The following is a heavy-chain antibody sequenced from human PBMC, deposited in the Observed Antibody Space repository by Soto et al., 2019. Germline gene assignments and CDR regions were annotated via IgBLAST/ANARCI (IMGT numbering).Heavy chain of an antibody. V-gene: IGHV1-18*01. CDR1: GYTFTSYG. D-gene: IGHD2-2*01. CDR3: ARGVVVVVVPAAISSDYYYYMDV. CDR2: ISAYNGNT. Sequence: ASVKVSCKASGYTFTSYGISWVRQAPGQGLEWMGWISAYNGNTNYAQKLQGRVTMTTDTSTSTAYMELRSLRSDDTAVYYCARGVVVVVVPAAISSDYYYYMDVWGKGTTVTVSS. J-gene: IGHJ6*03.